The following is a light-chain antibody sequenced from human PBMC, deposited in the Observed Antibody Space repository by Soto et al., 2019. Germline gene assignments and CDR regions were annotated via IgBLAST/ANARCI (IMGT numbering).Light chain of an antibody. J-gene: IGKJ1*01. CDR3: QHYNSYSEA. V-gene: IGKV3-15*01. Sequence: EIVMTQSPATLSVSPGERATLSCRASQSVSRNLACYQQKPGQDPRLLIYGASTRATGIPDRFSGSGSGTEFTLTISSLQNDDVATYYCQHYNSYSEAFGQGTKVDIK. CDR2: GAS. CDR1: QSVSRN.